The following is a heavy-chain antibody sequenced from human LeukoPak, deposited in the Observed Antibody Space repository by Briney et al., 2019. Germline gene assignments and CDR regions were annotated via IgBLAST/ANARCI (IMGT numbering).Heavy chain of an antibody. Sequence: SETLSLTCSVSGASISSGDYYWSWIRQPPGKGLEWIGYIYYSGSTYDSGTTLYSPSLKSQVTILVDTSKNQFSLKLSSVTAADTAVYYCARDGPYLDSWGQGTLVTVSS. J-gene: IGHJ4*02. CDR2: IYYSGST. CDR1: GASISSGDYY. V-gene: IGHV4-30-4*08. CDR3: ARDGPYLDS. D-gene: IGHD2-8*01.